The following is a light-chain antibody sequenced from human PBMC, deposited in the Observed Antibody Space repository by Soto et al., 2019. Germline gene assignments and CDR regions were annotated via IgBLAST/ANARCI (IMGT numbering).Light chain of an antibody. CDR2: KAS. J-gene: IGKJ4*01. Sequence: DIQMTQFPSTLAASVGDRVTITCRASQNINRWLAWYQQRPGKAPDLLIHKASTLEVGVPSRFSGSASGTEFTLTISSLQPDDFAVYFCLQHNVYPLSFGGGTKVEIK. CDR1: QNINRW. CDR3: LQHNVYPLS. V-gene: IGKV1-5*03.